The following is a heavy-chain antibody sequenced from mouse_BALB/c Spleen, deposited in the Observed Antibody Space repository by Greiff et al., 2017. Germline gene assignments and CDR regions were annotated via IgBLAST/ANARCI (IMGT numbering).Heavy chain of an antibody. V-gene: IGHV2-2*02. D-gene: IGHD1-1*01. CDR2: IWSGGST. CDR1: GFSLTSYG. CDR3: ARYYYGSSVPWFAY. J-gene: IGHJ3*01. Sequence: VQLQESGPGLVQPSQSLSITCTVSGFSLTSYGVHWVRQSPGKGLEWLGVIWSGGSTDYNAAFISRLSISKDNSKSQVFFKMNSLQANDTAIYYCARYYYGSSVPWFAYWGQGTLVTVSA.